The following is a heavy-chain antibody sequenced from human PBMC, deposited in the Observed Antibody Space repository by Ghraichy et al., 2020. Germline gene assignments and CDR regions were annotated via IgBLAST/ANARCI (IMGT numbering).Heavy chain of an antibody. V-gene: IGHV4-28*03. D-gene: IGHD6-19*01. Sequence: SETLSLTCAVSGYSISSGDWWGWIRQAPGKGLEWIGNMYYSGSTYYNSSLKSRVSMSVDTSKNQFSLKLSSVTAVDTAVYYCARGTSSGWFDYWGQGTLVTVSS. CDR3: ARGTSSGWFDY. CDR1: GYSISSGDW. J-gene: IGHJ4*02. CDR2: MYYSGST.